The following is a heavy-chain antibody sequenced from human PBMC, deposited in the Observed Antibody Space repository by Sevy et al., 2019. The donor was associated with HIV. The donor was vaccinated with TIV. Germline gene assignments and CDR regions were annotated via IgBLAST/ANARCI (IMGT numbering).Heavy chain of an antibody. V-gene: IGHV5-51*01. D-gene: IGHD3-22*01. CDR3: ATSRSGYFDSSGYYIY. CDR2: IFPDDSDT. CDR1: GYSFTSHW. J-gene: IGHJ4*02. Sequence: GESLKNSCQGSGYSFTSHWIGWVRHMPGKGLEWMGIIFPDDSDTRYSPSFQGQVTFSADKSINTAYLQWSSLKASDTAMYYCATSRSGYFDSSGYYIYWGQGTLVTVSS.